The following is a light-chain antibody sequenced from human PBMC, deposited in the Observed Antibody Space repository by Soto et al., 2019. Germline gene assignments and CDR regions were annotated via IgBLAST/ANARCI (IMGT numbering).Light chain of an antibody. CDR3: QQYYSTPWT. J-gene: IGKJ1*01. Sequence: DIVMTQSPDSLAVSLGERATINCKSSQSVLYSANNKNYLAWYQQKPGQPPKLIIYRASTRESGVPDRFSGSGSGTDFTLTISGLQAEDVAVYYCQQYYSTPWTFGQGTKVEIK. CDR2: RAS. CDR1: QSVLYSANNKNY. V-gene: IGKV4-1*01.